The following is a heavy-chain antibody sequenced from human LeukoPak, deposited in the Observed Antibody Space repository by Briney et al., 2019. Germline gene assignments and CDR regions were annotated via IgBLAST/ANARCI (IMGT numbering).Heavy chain of an antibody. J-gene: IGHJ4*02. CDR2: ISGSGGST. D-gene: IGHD3-22*01. CDR1: GFTFSSYA. CDR3: AKGYYDSSGYYKYYFDY. Sequence: GGSLRPSCAASGFTFSSYAMSWVRQAPGKGLEWVSAISGSGGSTYYADSVKGRFTISRDNSKNTLYLQMNSLRAEDTAVYYCAKGYYDSSGYYKYYFDYWGQGTLVTVSS. V-gene: IGHV3-23*01.